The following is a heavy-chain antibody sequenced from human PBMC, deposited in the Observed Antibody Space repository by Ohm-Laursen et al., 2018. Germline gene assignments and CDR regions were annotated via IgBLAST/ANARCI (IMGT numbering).Heavy chain of an antibody. CDR2: VHSSGSS. Sequence: SETLSLTCSISGASLGDFYWSWIRQPPGKGLEWIGEVHSSGSSNYHPSLRRPVTVSVDTSKNQFSLRLTSVTAADSGFYFCARGYDALTKYYFDLWGQGTLVTVSS. CDR1: GASLGDFY. J-gene: IGHJ4*02. D-gene: IGHD3-16*01. CDR3: ARGYDALTKYYFDL. V-gene: IGHV4-34*01.